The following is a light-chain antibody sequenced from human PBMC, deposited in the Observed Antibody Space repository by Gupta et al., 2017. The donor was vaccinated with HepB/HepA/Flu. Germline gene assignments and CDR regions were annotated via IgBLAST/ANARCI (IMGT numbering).Light chain of an antibody. CDR2: WAS. J-gene: IGKJ3*01. CDR3: QQDDSTPHT. CDR1: QSVLYSSNNKNY. Sequence: DIVMTQSPDSLAVSLGERATINCKSSQSVLYSSNNKNYLAWYQQKPGQPPKLLIYWASTRESGVPDRFSGSGSGTDFTLTISSLQAEDMAVYYCQQDDSTPHTFGHGTKVDIK. V-gene: IGKV4-1*01.